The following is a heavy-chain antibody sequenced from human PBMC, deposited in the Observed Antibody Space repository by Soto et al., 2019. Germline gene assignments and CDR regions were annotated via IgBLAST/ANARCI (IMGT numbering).Heavy chain of an antibody. V-gene: IGHV3-74*01. Sequence: VQLVESGGGLVQPGGSLRLSCAASAFTFNRFWMHRVRLVPGKGLVWVSRITGDGRYTSYADSVKGRFTISRDNANNTLYLQMNSLRVEDTAVYYCARHMGDAMDVWGQGTTVTVSS. CDR1: AFTFNRFW. CDR2: ITGDGRYT. CDR3: ARHMGDAMDV. J-gene: IGHJ6*02.